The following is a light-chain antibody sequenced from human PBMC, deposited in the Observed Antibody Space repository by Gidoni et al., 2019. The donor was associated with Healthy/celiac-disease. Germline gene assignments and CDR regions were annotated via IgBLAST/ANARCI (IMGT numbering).Light chain of an antibody. CDR3: SSYTSSSTLV. V-gene: IGLV2-14*01. J-gene: IGLJ1*01. CDR2: DVS. Sequence: QSALTQPASVSGSPGQSITISCTGTSSDVGGYNYVSWLQQHPGKAPKLMIYDVSNRPSGVSNRFSGSKSGNTASLTISGLQAEDEADYYCSSYTSSSTLVFGTGTKVTVL. CDR1: SSDVGGYNY.